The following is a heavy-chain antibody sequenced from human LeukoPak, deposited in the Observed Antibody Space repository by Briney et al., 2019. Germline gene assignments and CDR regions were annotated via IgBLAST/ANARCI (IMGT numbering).Heavy chain of an antibody. Sequence: KPSETLSLTCAVYGGSFSGYYWSWIRQPPGKGLEWIGEINHSGSTNYNPSLKGRVTISVDTSKNQFSLKLSSVTAADTAVYYCARGIDYWGQGTLVTVSS. CDR2: INHSGST. CDR1: GGSFSGYY. J-gene: IGHJ4*02. V-gene: IGHV4-34*01. CDR3: ARGIDY.